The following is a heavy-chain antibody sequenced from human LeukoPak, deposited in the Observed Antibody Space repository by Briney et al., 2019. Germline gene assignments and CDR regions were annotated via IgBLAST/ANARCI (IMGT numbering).Heavy chain of an antibody. CDR3: ARGAAVLRYFAWFTGGYNRFDP. D-gene: IGHD3-9*01. CDR2: MHPKRGKT. Sequence: ASVQVSCQASGYTFTSYDINWVRQAAGQGVDWVGWMHPKRGKTGFAQRFRGGVTMTRKTSISTAYVELSSLRSEHTAVYYCARGAAVLRYFAWFTGGYNRFDPWGQRTLVTVSS. V-gene: IGHV1-8*01. CDR1: GYTFTSYD. J-gene: IGHJ5*02.